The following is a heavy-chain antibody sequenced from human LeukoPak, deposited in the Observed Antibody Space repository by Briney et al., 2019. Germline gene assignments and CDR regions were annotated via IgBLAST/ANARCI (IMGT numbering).Heavy chain of an antibody. CDR3: ARHIPAHYDFWSGYSPRFPFDI. CDR2: IYTSGST. V-gene: IGHV4-4*07. J-gene: IGHJ3*02. CDR1: GGSISSYY. Sequence: SSETLSLTCTVSGGSISSYYWSWIRQPAGKGLEWIGRIYTSGSTNYNPSLKSRVTMSVDTSKNQFSLKLSSVTAADTAVYYCARHIPAHYDFWSGYSPRFPFDIWGQGTMVTVSS. D-gene: IGHD3-3*01.